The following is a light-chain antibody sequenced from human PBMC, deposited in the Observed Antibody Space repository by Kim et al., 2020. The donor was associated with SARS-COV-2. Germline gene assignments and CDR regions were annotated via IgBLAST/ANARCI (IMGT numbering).Light chain of an antibody. Sequence: QSITIACPGSSSDVGSYNLFSWYQQNPGKAPKLMIYEVSKRPSGVSNRFSGSKSGNTASLTISGLQAEDEADYYCCSYAGSSTFYVFGTGTQLTVL. CDR3: CSYAGSSTFYV. CDR2: EVS. J-gene: IGLJ1*01. V-gene: IGLV2-23*02. CDR1: SSDVGSYNL.